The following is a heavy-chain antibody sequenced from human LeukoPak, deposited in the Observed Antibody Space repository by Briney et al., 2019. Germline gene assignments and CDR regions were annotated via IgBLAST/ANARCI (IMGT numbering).Heavy chain of an antibody. CDR2: TSYDGSNK. CDR1: GFTFSSYG. J-gene: IGHJ6*02. V-gene: IGHV3-30*18. D-gene: IGHD3-10*01. Sequence: PGGSLRLSCAASGFTFSSYGMHWVRQAPGKGLEWVAVTSYDGSNKYYADSVKGRFTISRDNSKNTLYLQMNSLRAEDTAVYYCAKDYRRFGDLYGMDVWGQGTTVTVSS. CDR3: AKDYRRFGDLYGMDV.